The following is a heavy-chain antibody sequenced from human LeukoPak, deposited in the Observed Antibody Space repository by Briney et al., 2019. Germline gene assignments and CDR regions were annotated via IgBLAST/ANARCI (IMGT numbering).Heavy chain of an antibody. V-gene: IGHV4-39*01. CDR3: ARQEVYCSSTSCYARGYSYGTFFDY. Sequence: SETLSLTCTVSGDSISSSSYYWGWIRQPPGKGLEWIGTIYYSGSTYYNPSLKSRVTISVDTSKNQFSLKLSSVTAADTAVYYCARQEVYCSSTSCYARGYSYGTFFDYWGQGTLVTVSS. J-gene: IGHJ4*02. CDR2: IYYSGST. D-gene: IGHD2-2*01. CDR1: GDSISSSSYY.